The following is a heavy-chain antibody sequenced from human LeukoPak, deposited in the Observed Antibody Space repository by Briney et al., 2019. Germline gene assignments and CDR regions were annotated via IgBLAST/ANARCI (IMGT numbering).Heavy chain of an antibody. V-gene: IGHV3-23*01. J-gene: IGHJ5*02. CDR2: ISNSGGST. Sequence: SGGSLRLSCAASGFTFTTYAMSWVRQAPGRGMEWVSGISNSGGSTYYADSVKGRFTISRDNSKNTLYLQMNSLRAEDTAVYSCAKGLYWFDPWGQGTLVTVSS. D-gene: IGHD6-19*01. CDR3: AKGLYWFDP. CDR1: GFTFTTYA.